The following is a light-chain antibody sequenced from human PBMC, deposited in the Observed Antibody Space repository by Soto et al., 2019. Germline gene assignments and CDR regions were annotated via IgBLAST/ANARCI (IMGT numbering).Light chain of an antibody. J-gene: IGKJ4*01. CDR2: AAS. Sequence: AIQMTRSPSSLSASVGDRVTITCRASQGIRNDLFWYQQKPGKAPKLLIYAASTLQSGVPSRFSGSGSGTDFTLTISSLQPEDFATYYCLQDYNYPLTFGGGTRVEIK. V-gene: IGKV1-6*02. CDR3: LQDYNYPLT. CDR1: QGIRND.